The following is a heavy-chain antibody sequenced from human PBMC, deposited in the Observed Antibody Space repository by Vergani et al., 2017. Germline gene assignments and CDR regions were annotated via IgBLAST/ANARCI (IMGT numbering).Heavy chain of an antibody. CDR2: IYHSGST. V-gene: IGHV4-30-2*01. D-gene: IGHD5-18*01. CDR1: GGSISSGGYS. CDR3: ARGRGYSYGEYYFDY. Sequence: QLQLQESGSGLVKPSQTLSLTCAVSGGSISSGGYSWSWIRQPPGKGLEWIGYIYHSGSTYYNPSLKSRVTISVDTSKNQFSLKLSSVTAADTAVYYCARGRGYSYGEYYFDYWGQGTLVTVSS. J-gene: IGHJ4*02.